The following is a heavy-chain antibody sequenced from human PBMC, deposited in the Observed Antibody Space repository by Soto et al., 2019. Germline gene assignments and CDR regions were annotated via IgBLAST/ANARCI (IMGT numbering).Heavy chain of an antibody. CDR3: ARNNIVATILFDY. D-gene: IGHD5-12*01. Sequence: SETLSLTCAVSGGSISSGGYSWSWIRQPPGKGLEWIGYIYHSGSTYYNPSLKSRVTISVDRSKNQFPLKLSSVTAADTAVYYCARNNIVATILFDYWGQGTLVTVSS. CDR2: IYHSGST. J-gene: IGHJ4*02. V-gene: IGHV4-30-2*01. CDR1: GGSISSGGYS.